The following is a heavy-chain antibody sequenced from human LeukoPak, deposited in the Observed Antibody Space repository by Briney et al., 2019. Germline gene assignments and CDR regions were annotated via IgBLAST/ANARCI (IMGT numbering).Heavy chain of an antibody. CDR1: GFTFSSYA. Sequence: PGGSLRLSCAASGFTFSSYAMSWVRQAPGKGLEWVSSISSSSSYIYYADSVKGRFTISRDNAKNSLYLQMNSLRAEDTAVYYCATGSYRYYDYWGQGTLVTVSS. CDR2: ISSSSSYI. D-gene: IGHD3-16*02. CDR3: ATGSYRYYDY. V-gene: IGHV3-21*01. J-gene: IGHJ4*02.